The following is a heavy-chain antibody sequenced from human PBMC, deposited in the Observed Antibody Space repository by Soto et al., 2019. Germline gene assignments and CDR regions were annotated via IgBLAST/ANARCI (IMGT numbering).Heavy chain of an antibody. CDR3: ATHRGPYDSSGYYYLPRPLDY. J-gene: IGHJ4*02. CDR1: GYTFTSYG. D-gene: IGHD3-22*01. V-gene: IGHV1-18*01. CDR2: ISAYNGNT. Sequence: ASVKVSCKASGYTFTSYGISWVRQAPGQGLGWMGWISAYNGNTNYAQKLQGRVTITADESTSTAYMELSSLRSEDTAVYYCATHRGPYDSSGYYYLPRPLDYWGQGTLVTVSS.